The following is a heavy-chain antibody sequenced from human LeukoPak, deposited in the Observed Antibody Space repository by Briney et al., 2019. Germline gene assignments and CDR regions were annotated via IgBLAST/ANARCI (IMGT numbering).Heavy chain of an antibody. CDR2: INHSGST. CDR3: ARVSGYDSAPFDD. D-gene: IGHD5-12*01. CDR1: GGSFSGYY. V-gene: IGHV4-34*01. J-gene: IGHJ4*02. Sequence: SETLSLTCAVYGGSFSGYYWSWIRQPPGKGREWIGEINHSGSTNYNPSLKSRVTISVDTSKNQFSLKLSSVTAADTAVYYCARVSGYDSAPFDDWGQGTLVTVSS.